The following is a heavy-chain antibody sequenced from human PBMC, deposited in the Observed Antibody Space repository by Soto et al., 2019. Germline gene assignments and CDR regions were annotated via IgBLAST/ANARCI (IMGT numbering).Heavy chain of an antibody. Sequence: ESGGGVVQPGRSLKLSCAASGFSFSNYVMHWVRQAPGKGLEWVALVWHDGSEGYYEDAVKGRFSISRDNSKNTLFLQMNSLRVEDTAVYYCARDGGTYYFDYWGQGTLVTVSS. CDR1: GFSFSNYV. CDR3: ARDGGTYYFDY. J-gene: IGHJ4*02. D-gene: IGHD1-1*01. V-gene: IGHV3-33*01. CDR2: VWHDGSEG.